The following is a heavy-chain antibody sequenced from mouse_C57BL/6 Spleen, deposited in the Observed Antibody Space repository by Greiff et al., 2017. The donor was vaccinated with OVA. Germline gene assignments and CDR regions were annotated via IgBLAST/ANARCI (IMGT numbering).Heavy chain of an antibody. CDR2: IWSGGST. V-gene: IGHV2-2*01. D-gene: IGHD2-1*01. CDR3: ARGRDYGNYDYAMDY. Sequence: VKLQQSGPGLVQPSQSLSITCTVSGFSLTSYGVHWVRQSPGKGLEWLGVIWSGGSTDYNAAFISRLSISKDNSKSQVFFKMNRLQADDTAIYYCARGRDYGNYDYAMDYWGQGTSVTVSS. J-gene: IGHJ4*01. CDR1: GFSLTSYG.